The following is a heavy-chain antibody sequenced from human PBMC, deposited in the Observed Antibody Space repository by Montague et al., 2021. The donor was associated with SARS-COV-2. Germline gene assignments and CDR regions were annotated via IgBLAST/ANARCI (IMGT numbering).Heavy chain of an antibody. D-gene: IGHD2-2*01. CDR1: GFPVSSNY. V-gene: IGHV3-53*04. J-gene: IGHJ4*02. CDR2: LYTGDRI. CDR3: ATMPDFDY. Sequence: SLRLSCAASGFPVSSNYMSWVRQAPGKGLEWVSVLYTGDRIYYADSVKGRFTISRHNSKNTLYLQMNSLRTEDTAIYYCATMPDFDYWGQGTLVTVSS.